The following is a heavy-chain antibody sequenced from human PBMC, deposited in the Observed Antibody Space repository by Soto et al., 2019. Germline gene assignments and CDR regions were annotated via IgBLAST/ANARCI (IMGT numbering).Heavy chain of an antibody. CDR2: INHSGST. Sequence: PSETLSLTCAVYGGSFSGYYWSWIRQPPGKGLEWIGEINHSGSTNYNPSLKSRVTISVDTSKNQFSLKLSSVTAADTAVYYCARGVAAAWIYYYYYGTDVWGQGTTVTVSS. CDR3: ARGVAAAWIYYYYYGTDV. J-gene: IGHJ6*02. D-gene: IGHD6-13*01. V-gene: IGHV4-34*01. CDR1: GGSFSGYY.